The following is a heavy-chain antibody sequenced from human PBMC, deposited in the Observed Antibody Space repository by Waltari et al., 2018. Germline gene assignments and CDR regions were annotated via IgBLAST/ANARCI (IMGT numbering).Heavy chain of an antibody. J-gene: IGHJ4*02. CDR1: GGTFSSYT. Sequence: QVQLVQSGAEVKKPGSSVKVSCKASGGTFSSYTISWVRQAPGQGLEWMGRIIPILGIASYAQKSQGRVTITADKSTSSAYMELSSLRSEDTAVYYCASLEMATINYWGQGTLVTVSS. CDR3: ASLEMATINY. V-gene: IGHV1-69*02. CDR2: IIPILGIA. D-gene: IGHD5-12*01.